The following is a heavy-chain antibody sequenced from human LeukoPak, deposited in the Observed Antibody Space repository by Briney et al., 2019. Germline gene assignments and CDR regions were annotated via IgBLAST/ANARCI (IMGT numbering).Heavy chain of an antibody. D-gene: IGHD3-10*01. CDR2: IYYSGST. CDR3: ARDSGKDYYGSGSYYAVDY. CDR1: GGSISSYY. V-gene: IGHV4-59*01. Sequence: KPSETLSLTCTVSGGSISSYYWSWIRQPPGKGLEWIGYIYYSGSTNYNPSLKSRVTISVDTSKNQFSLKLSSVTAADTAVYYCARDSGKDYYGSGSYYAVDYWGQGTLVTVSS. J-gene: IGHJ4*02.